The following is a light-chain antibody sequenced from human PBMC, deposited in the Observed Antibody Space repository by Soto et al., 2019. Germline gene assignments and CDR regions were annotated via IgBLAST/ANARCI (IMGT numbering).Light chain of an antibody. CDR2: EGS. J-gene: IGLJ3*02. CDR1: SSDVGGYNY. V-gene: IGLV2-8*01. CDR3: SSYAGSNNWV. Sequence: QSALTQPPSASGSPGQSVTISCTGTSSDVGGYNYVSWYQQHPGKAPKLMIYEGSKRPSGVPDRFSGSKSGNTASLTVSGLQAEDEADYYCSSYAGSNNWVFGGGTKVTV.